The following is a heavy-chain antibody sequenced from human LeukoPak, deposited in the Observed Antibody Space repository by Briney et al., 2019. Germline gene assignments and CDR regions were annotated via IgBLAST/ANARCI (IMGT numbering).Heavy chain of an antibody. CDR1: GGSISSGSYY. CDR2: IYTSGST. CDR3: ARELSRGYNWFDP. Sequence: PSETLSLTCTVSGGSISSGSYYWSWIRQPAGKGLEWIGRIYTSGSTNYSPSLKSRVTISVDTSKNQFSLKLSSVTAADTAVYYCARELSRGYNWFDPWGQGTLVTVSS. V-gene: IGHV4-61*02. J-gene: IGHJ5*02. D-gene: IGHD3-10*01.